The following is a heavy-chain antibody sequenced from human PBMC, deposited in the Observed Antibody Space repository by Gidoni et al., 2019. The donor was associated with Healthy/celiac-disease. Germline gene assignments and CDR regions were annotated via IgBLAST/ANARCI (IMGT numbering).Heavy chain of an antibody. V-gene: IGHV3-23*01. CDR1: GFTFSSYA. CDR2: ISGSGGST. Sequence: EVQLLESGGGLVQPGGSLRLSCAASGFTFSSYAMSWVRQAPGKGLEWVSAISGSGGSTYYADSVKGRFTISRDNSKNTLYLKMNSLRAEDTAVYYCAKGGGSYYYYYGMDVWGQGTTVTVSS. J-gene: IGHJ6*02. CDR3: AKGGGSYYYYYGMDV. D-gene: IGHD1-26*01.